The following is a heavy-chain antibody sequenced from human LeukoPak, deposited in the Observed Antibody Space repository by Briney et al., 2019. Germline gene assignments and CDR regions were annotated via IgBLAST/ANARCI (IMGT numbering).Heavy chain of an antibody. Sequence: SETLSLTCIVSGGSISRSSYYWGWIRQPPGKGLEWIGNVYYTGSTYYNPSLKSRVTISVDTSKNQFSLKLSSVTAADTAVYYCARDGTEDYFDYWGQGTLVTVSS. CDR3: ARDGTEDYFDY. CDR2: VYYTGST. CDR1: GGSISRSSYY. V-gene: IGHV4-39*07. D-gene: IGHD1-1*01. J-gene: IGHJ4*02.